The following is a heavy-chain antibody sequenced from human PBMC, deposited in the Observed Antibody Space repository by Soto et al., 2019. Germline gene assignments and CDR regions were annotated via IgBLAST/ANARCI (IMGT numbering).Heavy chain of an antibody. V-gene: IGHV1-2*02. CDR2: INPNSGGT. CDR3: ARDPNNALTGTTIYYYYYMEA. J-gene: IGHJ6*03. D-gene: IGHD1-1*01. Sequence: ASVKVSCKASGYTFTGYYMHWVRQAPGQGLEWMGWINPNSGGTNYAQKFQGRVTMTTDTSTSTAYMELRSLRSDDTAVYYCARDPNNALTGTTIYYYYYMEAWGKGTTVTVSS. CDR1: GYTFTGYY.